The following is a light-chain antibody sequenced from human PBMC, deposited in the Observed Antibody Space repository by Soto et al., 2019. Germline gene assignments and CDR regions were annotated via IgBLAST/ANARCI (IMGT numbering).Light chain of an antibody. CDR3: ISYTGSSTSYV. V-gene: IGLV2-14*01. CDR1: SSDVGGYKY. J-gene: IGLJ1*01. Sequence: QSVLTQPAAVAGSPGQSITIACAGTSSDVGGYKYVYVYQYFLEKTHKLLIYGVSNRPSGVSCRFSGSKSGNRASLTISGPQAEDEADYYCISYTGSSTSYVFGSGPKVTAL. CDR2: GVS.